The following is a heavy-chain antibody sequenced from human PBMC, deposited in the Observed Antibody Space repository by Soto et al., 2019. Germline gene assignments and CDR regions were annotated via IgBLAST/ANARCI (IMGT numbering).Heavy chain of an antibody. J-gene: IGHJ4*02. CDR1: GDSVTSNVW. V-gene: IGHV4-4*02. CDR2: AYHNGLT. Sequence: SETLSLTCTVSGDSVTSNVWWRWARPPPGKGLEWIGEAYHNGLTDYNPSLKSRVTMSVDTTKNEFSLKLTSLTAADTAIYYCARDAAVPGESDRFDYWGQGTLVTVSS. D-gene: IGHD6-19*01. CDR3: ARDAAVPGESDRFDY.